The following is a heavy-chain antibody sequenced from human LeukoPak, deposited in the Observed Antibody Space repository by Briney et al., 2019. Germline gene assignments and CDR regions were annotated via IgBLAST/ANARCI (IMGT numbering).Heavy chain of an antibody. CDR1: GYTFTSYW. Sequence: GESLKISCKGSGYTFTSYWIAWVRQMPGKGLEWMGIIYPDDSDTRYSPSFQGQVTISADKSISTAYLQWSSLKASDTAMYYCARIEMATGRAFDYWGQGTLVTVSS. CDR2: IYPDDSDT. V-gene: IGHV5-51*01. CDR3: ARIEMATGRAFDY. J-gene: IGHJ4*02. D-gene: IGHD5-24*01.